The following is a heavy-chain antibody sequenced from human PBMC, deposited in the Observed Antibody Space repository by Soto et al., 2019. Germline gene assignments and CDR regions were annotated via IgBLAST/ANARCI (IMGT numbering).Heavy chain of an antibody. D-gene: IGHD4-4*01. CDR3: AGHPASHYNDRHASSYP. J-gene: IGHJ5*02. CDR2: IIPIIGII. Sequence: QVQLVQSGAEVKKPGSSVKVCCKASGGTFSTYTITWVRQAPGQGLEWMGRIIPIIGIINYAQKFQGRDTISADKITGTAYLRLTGLSSDDTAVYPCAGHPASHYNDRHASSYPWGQGTLVTVSS. V-gene: IGHV1-69*02. CDR1: GGTFSTYT.